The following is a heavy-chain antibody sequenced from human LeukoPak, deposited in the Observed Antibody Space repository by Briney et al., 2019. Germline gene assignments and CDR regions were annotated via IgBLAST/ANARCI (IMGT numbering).Heavy chain of an antibody. CDR2: ISGSGDST. CDR1: GFTFSSCI. D-gene: IGHD5-18*01. V-gene: IGHV3-23*01. J-gene: IGHJ4*02. CDR3: AKGTVMVKGYFDY. Sequence: GGSLRLSCAASGFTFSSCIMNWVRQAPGKGLEWVSGISGSGDSTYYADSVKGRFTISRDNSKNTLSLQMNSLRAEDTAVYYCAKGTVMVKGYFDYWGQGTLVTVSS.